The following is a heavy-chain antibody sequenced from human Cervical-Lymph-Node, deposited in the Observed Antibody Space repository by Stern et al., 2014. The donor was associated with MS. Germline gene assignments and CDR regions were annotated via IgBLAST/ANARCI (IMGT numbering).Heavy chain of an antibody. CDR2: MIPIFATT. Sequence: VQLVESGAEVKKPGSSGKVSCKVSGGTFSSYTLNWVRQAPGQGLEWMGGMIPIFATTNYAQRFQGKVTITADGSTSTAYMEVTSLRSEDTAVYYCAREGIPGAGGTFDNWGQGTLVIVSS. J-gene: IGHJ4*02. CDR3: AREGIPGAGGTFDN. V-gene: IGHV1-69*01. D-gene: IGHD1-26*01. CDR1: GGTFSSYT.